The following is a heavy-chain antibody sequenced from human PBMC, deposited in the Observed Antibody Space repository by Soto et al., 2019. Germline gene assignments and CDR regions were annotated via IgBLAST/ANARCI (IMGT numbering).Heavy chain of an antibody. V-gene: IGHV4-34*01. CDR1: GGSFSVYY. CDR3: ARARTAAARVTFDY. CDR2: INHSGST. J-gene: IGHJ4*02. Sequence: TLSLTCAFYGGSFSVYYWSWIRQPPGKGLEWIGEINHSGSTNYNPSLKSRVTISVDTSKNQFSLKLSSVTAADTAVYYCARARTAAARVTFDYWGQGTLVTVSS. D-gene: IGHD6-13*01.